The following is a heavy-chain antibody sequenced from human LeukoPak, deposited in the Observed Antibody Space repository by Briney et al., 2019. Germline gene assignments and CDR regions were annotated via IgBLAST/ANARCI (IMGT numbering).Heavy chain of an antibody. CDR3: ARDSGTYRLFDK. J-gene: IGHJ4*02. V-gene: IGHV4-59*01. CDR2: IYYSGST. Sequence: SETLCLTCTVSGDSISTYYWSWIRQPPGKGLEWIGYIYYSGSTNYSPSLKSRVTMSVDTSKNQFSLNLSSVTAADTAVYYCARDSGTYRLFDKWGQGALVTVSS. CDR1: GDSISTYY. D-gene: IGHD1-26*01.